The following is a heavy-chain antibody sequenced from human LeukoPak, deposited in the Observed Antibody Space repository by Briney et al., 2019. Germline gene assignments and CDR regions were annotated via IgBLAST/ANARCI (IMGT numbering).Heavy chain of an antibody. CDR2: IYYSGSN. D-gene: IGHD3-10*01. Sequence: SETLSLTCTVSGGSISSYYGSWIRQPPGKGLEWIGYIYYSGSNNYNPSLKSRVTISVDTSKNQVSLKLSSVTAADTAVYYCARDRAAPDAFDIWGQGTMVTVSS. J-gene: IGHJ3*02. CDR1: GGSISSYY. V-gene: IGHV4-59*01. CDR3: ARDRAAPDAFDI.